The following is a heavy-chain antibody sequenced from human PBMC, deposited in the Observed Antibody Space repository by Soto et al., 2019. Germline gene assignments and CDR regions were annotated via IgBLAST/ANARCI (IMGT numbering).Heavy chain of an antibody. CDR2: VNPLFGTT. CDR3: APERRRGLDP. CDR1: GGTFSRYG. Sequence: VQLRQSGADVNNPGSSVKVSCQTSGGTFSRYGISWVRQARGQGLEWRGVVNPLFGTTTYEQKFQGRVKMTADESTRTAFMDRSRVRCDDTVIYRCAPERRRGLDPWGQGTLVTVSS. V-gene: IGHV1-69*01. J-gene: IGHJ5*02.